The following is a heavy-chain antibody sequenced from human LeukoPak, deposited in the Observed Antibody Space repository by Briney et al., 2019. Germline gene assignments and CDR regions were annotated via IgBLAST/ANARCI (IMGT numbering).Heavy chain of an antibody. CDR2: IKSKTDGGTT. CDR1: GFAFSNAR. CDR3: TTGGYGGQFDY. D-gene: IGHD5-12*01. Sequence: PGGSLRLSCAASGFAFSNARMSWVRQAPGKGLEWVGRIKSKTDGGTTDYAAPVKGRFTISRDDSQNTLYLQMNSLKTEDTAVYYCTTGGYGGQFDYWGQGTLVTVSS. J-gene: IGHJ4*02. V-gene: IGHV3-15*01.